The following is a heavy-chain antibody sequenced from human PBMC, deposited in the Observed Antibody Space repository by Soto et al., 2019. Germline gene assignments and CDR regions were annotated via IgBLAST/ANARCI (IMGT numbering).Heavy chain of an antibody. CDR1: GFTFSSYW. CDR3: ARRGSGVTRGLHY. D-gene: IGHD2-15*01. Sequence: EVQLVESGGGLVQPGGSLRLSCAASGFTFSSYWMHWVRQAPGKGLVWISRINTDGRSTSYVDSVQGRFTISRDNGKNTLFLQRHSLRGEDTAVYYCARRGSGVTRGLHYWGQGTLVTVSS. V-gene: IGHV3-74*01. J-gene: IGHJ4*02. CDR2: INTDGRST.